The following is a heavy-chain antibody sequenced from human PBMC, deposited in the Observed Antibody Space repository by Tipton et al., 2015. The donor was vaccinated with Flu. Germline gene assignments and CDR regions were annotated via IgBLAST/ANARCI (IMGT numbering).Heavy chain of an antibody. CDR3: ARGGWEPHGGWFDP. D-gene: IGHD1-26*01. V-gene: IGHV4-59*01. CDR1: GDSLSSYY. J-gene: IGHJ5*02. CDR2: VYSSGTT. Sequence: LTCTVSGDSLSSYYWSWIRQSPGEGLEWIGQVYSSGTTNYNPSLKSRVTISLDKSKNQFSLNLNSITTADTAVFYCARGGWEPHGGWFDPWGQGILVSVSS.